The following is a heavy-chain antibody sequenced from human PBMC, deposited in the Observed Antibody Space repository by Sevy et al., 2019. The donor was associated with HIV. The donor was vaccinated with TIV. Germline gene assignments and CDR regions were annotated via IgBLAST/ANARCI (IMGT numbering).Heavy chain of an antibody. CDR3: ARGRVTSHYFDY. V-gene: IGHV3-30*04. CDR2: ISDDGSKT. J-gene: IGHJ4*02. CDR1: GFTFIDYA. D-gene: IGHD2-21*02. Sequence: GGSLRLSCADSGFTFIDYAMHRVRQAPRKGLEWVAVISDDGSKTYYADSVNGRFTISRDNSKNTLYLQMNSLRADDTAVYYCARGRVTSHYFDYWGQGTLVTVSS.